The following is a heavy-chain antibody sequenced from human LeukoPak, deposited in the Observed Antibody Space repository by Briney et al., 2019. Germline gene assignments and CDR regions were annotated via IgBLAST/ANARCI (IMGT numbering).Heavy chain of an antibody. J-gene: IGHJ2*01. CDR2: IKQDGSDK. CDR1: GFTFTKYW. D-gene: IGHD6-13*01. V-gene: IGHV3-7*03. Sequence: PGDSLRLSCAASGFTFTKYWMTWVRQAPGKGLEWVGNIKQDGSDKNYMDSVKGRFTISRDDANNSLFLQMNNLRPEDTALYYCAKDTEARSISWYSHFDLWGRGTLVTVSS. CDR3: AKDTEARSISWYSHFDL.